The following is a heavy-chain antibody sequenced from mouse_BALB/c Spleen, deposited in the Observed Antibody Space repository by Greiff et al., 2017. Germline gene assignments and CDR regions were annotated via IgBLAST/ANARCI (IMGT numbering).Heavy chain of an antibody. V-gene: IGHV1-69*02. J-gene: IGHJ4*01. CDR3: ARSGNYVAMDY. Sequence: QVQLQQPGAELVKPGASVKLSCKASGYTFTSYWMHWVKQRPGQGLEWIGEIDPSDSYTNYNQKFKGKATLTVDKSSSTAYMQLSSLTSEDSAVYYCARSGNYVAMDYWGQGTSVTVSS. CDR2: IDPSDSYT. CDR1: GYTFTSYW. D-gene: IGHD2-1*01.